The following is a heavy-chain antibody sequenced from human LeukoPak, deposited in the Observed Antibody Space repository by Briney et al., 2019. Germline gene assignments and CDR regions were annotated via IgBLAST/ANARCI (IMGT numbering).Heavy chain of an antibody. CDR3: ARLAYYYGMDV. CDR1: GGTFISYA. Sequence: GASVTVSCTASGGTFISYAISWVRQAPGQGLEWMGRIIPILGIANYAQKFQGRVTITADKSTSTAYMELSSLRSEDTAVYYCARLAYYYGMDVWGQGTTVTVSS. V-gene: IGHV1-69*04. J-gene: IGHJ6*02. CDR2: IIPILGIA.